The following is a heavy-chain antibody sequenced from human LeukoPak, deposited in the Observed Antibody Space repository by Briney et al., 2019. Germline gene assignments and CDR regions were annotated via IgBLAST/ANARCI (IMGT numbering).Heavy chain of an antibody. D-gene: IGHD4-17*01. Sequence: GESLRLSCAASGFSLSPYSMNWVRQAPGKGLEWVSYISTTSSIIYYADSVKGRFTTSRDNAKNTVYLQMNSLRDEDTAVYYCARRHGDYVGSFEYWGQGTLVTVSS. CDR1: GFSLSPYS. CDR2: ISTTSSII. CDR3: ARRHGDYVGSFEY. J-gene: IGHJ4*02. V-gene: IGHV3-48*02.